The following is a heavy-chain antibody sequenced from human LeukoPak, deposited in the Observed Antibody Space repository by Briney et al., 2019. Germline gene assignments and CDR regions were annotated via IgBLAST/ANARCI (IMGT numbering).Heavy chain of an antibody. CDR1: GFTFSSYA. CDR3: AKSDGDAEYFQH. J-gene: IGHJ1*01. CDR2: ISGSGGST. Sequence: PGGSLRLSCAASGFTFSSYAMSWVRQAPGKGLEWVSAISGSGGSTYYADSVKGRFTNSRDNSKNTLYLQMNSLRAEDTAVYYCAKSDGDAEYFQHWGQGTLVTVSS. V-gene: IGHV3-23*01.